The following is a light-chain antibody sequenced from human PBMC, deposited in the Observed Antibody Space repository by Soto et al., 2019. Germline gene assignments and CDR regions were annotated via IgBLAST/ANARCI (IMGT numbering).Light chain of an antibody. CDR2: GAS. V-gene: IGKV3-20*01. CDR1: QSVSSSY. Sequence: EIVLTQSPGTLSLSPGERATLSCRASQSVSSSYLAWYQQKPGQAPRLLIYGASSRATGIPDRFSGSGSGTDFTLTISRLEPEDVAVYYCQQYDSSPVTFGPGTTFDIK. J-gene: IGKJ3*01. CDR3: QQYDSSPVT.